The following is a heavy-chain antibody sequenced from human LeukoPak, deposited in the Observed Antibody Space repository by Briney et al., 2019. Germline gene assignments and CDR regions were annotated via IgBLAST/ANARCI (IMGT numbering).Heavy chain of an antibody. D-gene: IGHD1-26*01. Sequence: GGSLRLSCAASGFTFSSYSMNWVRQAQGKGLEWVSSISSSSYIYYADSVKGRFTISRDNARNSLYLQMNSLRAEDTAVYYCARNPMGATIDYWGQGILVTVSS. V-gene: IGHV3-21*06. CDR2: ISSSSYI. J-gene: IGHJ4*02. CDR3: ARNPMGATIDY. CDR1: GFTFSSYS.